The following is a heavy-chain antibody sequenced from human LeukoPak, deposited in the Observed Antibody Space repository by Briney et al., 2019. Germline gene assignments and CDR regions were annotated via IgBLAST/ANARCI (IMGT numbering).Heavy chain of an antibody. D-gene: IGHD2-21*01. J-gene: IGHJ4*02. CDR1: GYNFSDYF. CDR2: IKPKTGAT. Sequence: ASVKVSCKASGYNFSDYFLNWVRQAPGQGLEWVGWIKPKTGATNFPQKFQGRVTMTTDTSINTAYLELSSLKSDDTAVYFCARDRVSGVIEWGFDIWGQGTLATVSS. V-gene: IGHV1-2*02. CDR3: ARDRVSGVIEWGFDI.